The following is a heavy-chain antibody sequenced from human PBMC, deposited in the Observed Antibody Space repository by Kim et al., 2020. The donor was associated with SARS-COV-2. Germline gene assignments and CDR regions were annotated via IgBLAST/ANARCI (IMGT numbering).Heavy chain of an antibody. CDR2: ISCSGSTI. CDR1: GFTFGDYY. CDR3: ARENSHITIFGVVTRIGMDV. J-gene: IGHJ6*02. Sequence: GGSLRLSCAASGFTFGDYYMSWIRQAPGKGLEWVSYISCSGSTIYYADSVKGRFTISRDNAKNSLYLQMNSLRAEDTAVYYCARENSHITIFGVVTRIGMDVWGQGTTVTVSS. V-gene: IGHV3-11*01. D-gene: IGHD3-3*01.